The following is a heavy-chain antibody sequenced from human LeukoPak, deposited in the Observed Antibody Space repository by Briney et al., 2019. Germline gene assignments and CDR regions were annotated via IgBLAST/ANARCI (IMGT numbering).Heavy chain of an antibody. J-gene: IGHJ4*02. CDR2: IGPTGTDT. CDR3: ATESIGRHYDY. D-gene: IGHD3-3*02. V-gene: IGHV3-21*01. CDR1: GFSFSSYG. Sequence: GGSLRLSCAASGFSFSSYGFNWARQAPGKGLEWVSSIGPTGTDTYHADSVKGRFTISRDNAKNSLYLQMDSLRAEDTAVYYCATESIGRHYDYWGQGTLLTVSS.